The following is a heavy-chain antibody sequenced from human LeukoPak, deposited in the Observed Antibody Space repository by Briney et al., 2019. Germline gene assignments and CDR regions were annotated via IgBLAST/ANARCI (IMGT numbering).Heavy chain of an antibody. CDR1: GFTFSSYA. V-gene: IGHV3-23*01. CDR2: ISGSGGST. CDR3: AIAKGSYSDWYFDL. D-gene: IGHD1-26*01. J-gene: IGHJ2*01. Sequence: GGSLRLSCAASGFTFSSYAMSWVRQAPGKGLEWVSAISGSGGSTYYADSVKGRFTISRDNSKNTLYLQMNSLRAEDTAVYYCAIAKGSYSDWYFDLWGRGTLVTVSS.